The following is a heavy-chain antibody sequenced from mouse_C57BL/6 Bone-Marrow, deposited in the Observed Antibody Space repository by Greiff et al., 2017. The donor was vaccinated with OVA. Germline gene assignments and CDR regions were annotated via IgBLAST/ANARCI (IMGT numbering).Heavy chain of an antibody. V-gene: IGHV6-3*01. CDR2: IRLKSDNYAT. J-gene: IGHJ3*01. CDR3: TGGSDGAY. Sequence: EVMLVESGGGLVQPGGSMKLSCVASGFTFSNYWMNWVRQSPEKGLEWVAQIRLKSDNYATHYAESVKGRFTISRDDSKSSVYLQMNNLRAEDTGIYYCTGGSDGAYWGQGTLVTVSA. CDR1: GFTFSNYW.